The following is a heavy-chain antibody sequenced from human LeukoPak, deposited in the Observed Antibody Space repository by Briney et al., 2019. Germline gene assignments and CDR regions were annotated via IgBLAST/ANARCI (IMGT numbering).Heavy chain of an antibody. D-gene: IGHD2-2*01. V-gene: IGHV1-2*02. CDR1: GYTFTGYY. CDR2: INPNSGGT. CDR3: ASYGGCSSTSCYFGALGYYYYMDV. J-gene: IGHJ6*03. Sequence: ASVKVSCKASGYTFTGYYMHWVRQAPGQGLEWMGWINPNSGGTNYAQKFQGRVTMTRDTSISTAYMELSRLRSGDTAVYYCASYGGCSSTSCYFGALGYYYYMDVWGKGTTVAVSS.